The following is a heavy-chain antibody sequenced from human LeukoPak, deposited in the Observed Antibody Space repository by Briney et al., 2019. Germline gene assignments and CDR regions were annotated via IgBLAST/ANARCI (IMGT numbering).Heavy chain of an antibody. CDR3: ARDHYDFWSGYSGTKDAFDI. V-gene: IGHV3-21*01. D-gene: IGHD3-3*01. J-gene: IGHJ3*02. CDR2: ISSSSSYI. CDR1: GFTFSSYA. Sequence: GGSLRLSCAASGFTFSSYAMSWVRQAPGKGLEWVSSISSSSSYIYYADSVKGRFTISRDNAKNSLYLQMNSLRAEDTAVYYCARDHYDFWSGYSGTKDAFDIWGQGTMVTVSS.